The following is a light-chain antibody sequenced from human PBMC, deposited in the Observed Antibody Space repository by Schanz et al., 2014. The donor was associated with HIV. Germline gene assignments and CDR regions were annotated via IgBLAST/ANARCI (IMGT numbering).Light chain of an antibody. CDR3: SSYTTSSTLV. CDR1: SSDVGSYNL. Sequence: QSALTQPASVSGSPGQSITISCTGTSSDVGSYNLVSWYQQHPGQAPKLLIYDVTDRPSGVPNRFSGSKSANTASLTVSGLQPEDEADYYCSSYTTSSTLVFGGGTKLTVL. V-gene: IGLV2-14*02. J-gene: IGLJ2*01. CDR2: DVT.